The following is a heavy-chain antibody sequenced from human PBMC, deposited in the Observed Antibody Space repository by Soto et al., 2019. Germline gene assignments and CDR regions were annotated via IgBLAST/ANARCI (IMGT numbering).Heavy chain of an antibody. CDR1: GYTFTSYD. V-gene: IGHV1-8*01. CDR3: ARGSLGATIYYYYYYMDV. J-gene: IGHJ6*03. CDR2: MNPNSGNT. D-gene: IGHD1-26*01. Sequence: ASVKVSCKASGYTFTSYDINWVRQAAGQGLEWMGWMNPNSGNTGYAQKFQGRATMTRNTSISTAYMELSSLRSEDTAVYYCARGSLGATIYYYYYYMDVWGKGTTVTVSS.